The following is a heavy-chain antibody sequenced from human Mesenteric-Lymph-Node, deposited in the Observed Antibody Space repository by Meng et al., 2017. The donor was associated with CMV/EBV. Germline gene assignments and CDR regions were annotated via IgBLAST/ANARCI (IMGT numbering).Heavy chain of an antibody. Sequence: VQLVQSGPEVKRPGASVKVSCRTSGSTFTSFGFTWVRQAPGQGLEWMGWLSSYNGNTNYAQKFQDRGTMTANKSTNTAYMDLRNLRFDDTAMYDYARDNVKPEGFDPWGQGTLVTVSS. D-gene: IGHD2/OR15-2a*01. CDR3: ARDNVKPEGFDP. J-gene: IGHJ5*02. CDR2: LSSYNGNT. CDR1: GSTFTSFG. V-gene: IGHV1-18*01.